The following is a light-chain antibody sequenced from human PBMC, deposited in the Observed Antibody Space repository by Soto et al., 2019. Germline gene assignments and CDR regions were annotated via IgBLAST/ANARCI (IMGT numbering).Light chain of an antibody. CDR2: HNF. Sequence: QSVLTQPPSASGAPGQSVTISCTGSGSNIGTYEVHWYQQLPGVAPNLLIQHNFNRPSGVPDRFSASKSGTSASLAITGLLPEDEADYYCQSYDTFLSAVVFGGGTKLTVL. CDR3: QSYDTFLSAVV. CDR1: GSNIGTYE. J-gene: IGLJ2*01. V-gene: IGLV1-40*01.